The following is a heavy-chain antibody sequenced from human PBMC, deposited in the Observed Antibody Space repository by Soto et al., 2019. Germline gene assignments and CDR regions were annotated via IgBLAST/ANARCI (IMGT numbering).Heavy chain of an antibody. Sequence: SGPTLVNPTQTLTLTCTFSGFSLSTSGMCVSWIRQPPGKALEWLARIDWDDDKYYSTSLKTRLTISKDTSKNQVVLTMTNMDPVDTATYYCARIHGEGNYYYYYGMDVWGQGTTVTVSS. V-gene: IGHV2-70*11. CDR3: ARIHGEGNYYYYYGMDV. CDR2: IDWDDDK. D-gene: IGHD3-10*01. CDR1: GFSLSTSGMC. J-gene: IGHJ6*02.